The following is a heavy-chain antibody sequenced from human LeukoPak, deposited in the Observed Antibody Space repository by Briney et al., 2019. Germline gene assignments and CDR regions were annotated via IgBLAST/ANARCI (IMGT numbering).Heavy chain of an antibody. D-gene: IGHD6-19*01. Sequence: PGGSLRLSCAASGFTFSSYEMNWVRQAPGKGLEWLSYISSSGTTKYHADSVKGRFTISRDNAKNSLYLQMNSLRAEDTAVYYCARGSYSSGYYFDYWGQGTLVTVSS. CDR1: GFTFSSYE. CDR2: ISSSGTTK. V-gene: IGHV3-48*03. CDR3: ARGSYSSGYYFDY. J-gene: IGHJ4*02.